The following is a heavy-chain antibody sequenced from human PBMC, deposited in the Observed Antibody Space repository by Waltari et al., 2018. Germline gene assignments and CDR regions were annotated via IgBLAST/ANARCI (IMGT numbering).Heavy chain of an antibody. CDR1: GGTFSSYA. CDR2: IIPIFGTA. D-gene: IGHD1-26*01. CDR3: ARDDSGSYSGYYYGMDV. J-gene: IGHJ6*02. Sequence: QVQLVQSGAEVKKPGSSVKVSCKASGGTFSSYAISWGRQAPGQGLEWMGRIIPIFGTANYAQKVKGRVRITADKSRSTAYMELSSLRSEDTAVYYCARDDSGSYSGYYYGMDVWGQGTTVTVSS. V-gene: IGHV1-69*08.